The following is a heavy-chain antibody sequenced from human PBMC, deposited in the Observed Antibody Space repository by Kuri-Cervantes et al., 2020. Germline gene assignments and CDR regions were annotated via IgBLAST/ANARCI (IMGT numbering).Heavy chain of an antibody. D-gene: IGHD6-19*01. J-gene: IGHJ4*02. CDR1: GFTFSSYS. V-gene: IGHV3-48*04. Sequence: GESLKISCAASGFTFSSYSMNWVRQAPGKGLEWVSYISSSGSTIYYADSVKGRFTISRDNAKNSLYLQMNSLRSEDTAVYYCARGYSSGWYPPFDYWGQGTLVTVSS. CDR3: ARGYSSGWYPPFDY. CDR2: ISSSGSTI.